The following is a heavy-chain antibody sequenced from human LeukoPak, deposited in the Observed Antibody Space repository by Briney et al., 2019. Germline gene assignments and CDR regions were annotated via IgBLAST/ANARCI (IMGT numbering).Heavy chain of an antibody. CDR1: GFTFSSYW. D-gene: IGHD6-25*01. Sequence: PGGSLRLSCAASGFTFSSYWMSCVRQVPGKGLEWVANMKQDGSEEYYVDSVKGRFTISRDNAKNSLYLQMNSLRAEDTAVYYCARSLAAGFDIWGQGTVVIVSS. CDR2: MKQDGSEE. V-gene: IGHV3-7*04. J-gene: IGHJ3*02. CDR3: ARSLAAGFDI.